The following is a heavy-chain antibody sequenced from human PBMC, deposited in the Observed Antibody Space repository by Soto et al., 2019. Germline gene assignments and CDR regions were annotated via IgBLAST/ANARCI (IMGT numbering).Heavy chain of an antibody. CDR1: GGSLSGYY. CDR3: ARRTGNWFDP. V-gene: IGHV4-34*01. Sequence: QVQLQQWGAGLLKPSETLSLTCAVYGGSLSGYYWSWIRQPPGKGLEWIGEINHSGSTNYNPSLKSRVTISVDTSKNQFSLKLSSVTAADTAVYYCARRTGNWFDPWGQGTLVTVSS. CDR2: INHSGST. J-gene: IGHJ5*02. D-gene: IGHD2-2*01.